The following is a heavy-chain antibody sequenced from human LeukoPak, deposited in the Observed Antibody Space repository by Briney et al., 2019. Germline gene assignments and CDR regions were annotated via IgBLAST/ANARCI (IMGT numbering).Heavy chain of an antibody. CDR3: ARHADYGGYLDY. Sequence: SETLSLTCTVSGGSITSYYWSWIRQPPGKGLKWIGYIYYSGSTNYNPSLKSRVTVSVDQSKSQFSLRLTSVTAADTAVYYCARHADYGGYLDYWGQGTLVTVSS. CDR1: GGSITSYY. V-gene: IGHV4-59*08. CDR2: IYYSGST. J-gene: IGHJ4*02. D-gene: IGHD4-23*01.